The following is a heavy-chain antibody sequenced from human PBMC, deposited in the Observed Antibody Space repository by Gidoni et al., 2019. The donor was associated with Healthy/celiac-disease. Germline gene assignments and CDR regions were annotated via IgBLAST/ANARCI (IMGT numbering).Heavy chain of an antibody. V-gene: IGHV3-11*03. CDR1: TSSDYY. CDR2: ISSSSSYT. Sequence: TSSDYYMSWIRQAPGKGLEWVSYISSSSSYTNYADSVKGRFTISRDNAKNSLYLQMNSLRAEDTAVYYCARVDTEYCSGGSCYSYYFDYWGQGTLVTVSS. D-gene: IGHD2-15*01. CDR3: ARVDTEYCSGGSCYSYYFDY. J-gene: IGHJ4*02.